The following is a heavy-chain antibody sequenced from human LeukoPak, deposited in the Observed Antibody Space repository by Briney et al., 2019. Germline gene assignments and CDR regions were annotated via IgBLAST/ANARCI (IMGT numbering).Heavy chain of an antibody. CDR3: TTEAHSWRTRYYDYYMDV. D-gene: IGHD1-1*01. CDR2: IYYSGST. V-gene: IGHV4-59*01. CDR1: GGSTSSYY. J-gene: IGHJ6*03. Sequence: SETLSLTCTVSGGSTSSYYWSWIRQTPGKGLEWIGKGLEWIGYIYYSGSTNYNPSLKSRVTISVDTSKNQFSLKLSSVTAADTAVYARTTEAHSWRTRYYDYYMDVWGKGTTVTVSS.